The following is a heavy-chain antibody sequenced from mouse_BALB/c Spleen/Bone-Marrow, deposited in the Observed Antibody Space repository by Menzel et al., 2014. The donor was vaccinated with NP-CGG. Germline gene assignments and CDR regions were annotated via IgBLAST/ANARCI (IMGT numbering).Heavy chain of an antibody. Sequence: EVQLQQSGAELVSPGASVRLSCTASGFNIKDTYIHWVMQRPEQGLEWIGRIDSANGNTKYDPKFQGKATITTDTSSNTASLQLSSLPSEDTAVYCCAGDYSFPYWGQGTLLTVSA. J-gene: IGHJ3*01. CDR2: IDSANGNT. D-gene: IGHD1-1*01. CDR1: GFNIKDTY. V-gene: IGHV14-3*02. CDR3: AGDYSFPY.